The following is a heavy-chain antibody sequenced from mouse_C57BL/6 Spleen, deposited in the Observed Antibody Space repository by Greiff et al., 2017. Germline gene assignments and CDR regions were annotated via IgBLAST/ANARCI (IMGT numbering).Heavy chain of an antibody. V-gene: IGHV3-6*01. CDR3: ARNYGNYFDY. CDR1: GYSITSGYY. D-gene: IGHD1-1*01. CDR2: ISYDGSN. Sequence: DVHLVESGPGLVKPSQSLSLTCSVTGYSITSGYYWNWIRQFPGNKLEWMGYISYDGSNNYNPSLKNRISITRDTSKNQFFLKLNSVTTEDTATYYCARNYGNYFDYWGQGTTLTVSS. J-gene: IGHJ2*01.